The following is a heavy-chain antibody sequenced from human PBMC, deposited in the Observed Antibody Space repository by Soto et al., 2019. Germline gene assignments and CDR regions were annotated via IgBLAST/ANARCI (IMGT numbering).Heavy chain of an antibody. CDR1: GYTFTSYG. D-gene: IGHD3-10*01. CDR2: ISAYNGNT. J-gene: IGHJ6*02. V-gene: IGHV1-18*04. CDR3: ARDPGLPTMDHYYYYGMDV. Sequence: ASLKVSCKASGYTFTSYGISWVQQAPGQGLEWMGWISAYNGNTNYAQKLQGRVTMTTDTSTSTAYMELRSLRSDDTAVYYCARDPGLPTMDHYYYYGMDVWGQGXTVTVSS.